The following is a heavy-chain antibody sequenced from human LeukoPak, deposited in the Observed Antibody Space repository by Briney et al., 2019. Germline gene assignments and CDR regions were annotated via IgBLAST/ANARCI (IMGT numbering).Heavy chain of an antibody. CDR2: ITSDGSAT. J-gene: IGHJ2*01. V-gene: IGHV3-74*01. D-gene: IGHD2-15*01. CDR1: GFTFSSYW. CDR3: ARDAPPGYCHL. Sequence: GGSLSLSCAVSGFTFSSYWMHWVRQGPGKGLAWVSRITSDGSATDYADSVKGRFTISRDNSKNTLYLHMDSLRAEDTAVYYCARDAPPGYCHLWARGTLVPVPS.